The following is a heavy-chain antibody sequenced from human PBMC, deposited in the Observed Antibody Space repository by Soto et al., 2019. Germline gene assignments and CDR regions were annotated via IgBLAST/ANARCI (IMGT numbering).Heavy chain of an antibody. CDR1: GYTFTSYD. J-gene: IGHJ5*02. Sequence: QVQLVQSGAEVKKPGASVKVSCKASGYTFTSYDINWGRQATGQGREWMGWMNPNSGNTAYAQKFLGRVTMTRNTSISTAYMELSSLRAEYTDVYSCARERTRGFDPWGQGTLVTVSS. CDR2: MNPNSGNT. CDR3: ARERTRGFDP. V-gene: IGHV1-8*01.